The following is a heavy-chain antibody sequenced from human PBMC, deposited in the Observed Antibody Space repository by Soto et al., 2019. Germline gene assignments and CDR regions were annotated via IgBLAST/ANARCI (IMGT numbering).Heavy chain of an antibody. J-gene: IGHJ4*02. Sequence: QITLKESGPTLVKPTQTLTLTCTFSGFSLSTSGVGVGWIRQPPGKALEWLALIYWDDDKRYSPSLKSRLTIPKDTSKNQVVLTMTNMDPVDTATYYCAHREGYCSSTSCYEFDCWGQGTLVTVSS. V-gene: IGHV2-5*02. CDR3: AHREGYCSSTSCYEFDC. CDR1: GFSLSTSGVG. D-gene: IGHD2-2*01. CDR2: IYWDDDK.